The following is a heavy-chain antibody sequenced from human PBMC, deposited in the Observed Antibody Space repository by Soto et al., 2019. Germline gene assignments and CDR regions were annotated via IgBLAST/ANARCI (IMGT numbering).Heavy chain of an antibody. CDR1: GGSISSYY. CDR2: IYYSATT. Sequence: PSETLSLTCTVSGGSISSYYWSWIRQPPGKGLEWIGYIYYSATTNYNPSLKSRVTISVDTSKNQFSLKLSSVTAADTAVYYCARDHAYYYYGMDVWGQGTTVTVS. J-gene: IGHJ6*02. V-gene: IGHV4-59*12. CDR3: ARDHAYYYYGMDV.